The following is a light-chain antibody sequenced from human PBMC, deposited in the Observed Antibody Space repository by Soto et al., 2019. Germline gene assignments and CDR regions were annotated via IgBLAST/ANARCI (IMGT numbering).Light chain of an antibody. CDR3: LQDINYPWT. CDR2: KAS. J-gene: IGKJ1*01. V-gene: IGKV1-5*03. Sequence: NQITQCPSTLHASVGDRVTITCRASQSINSWLAWYQQKPGKAPKLLIYKASSLESGVPSRFSGSGSGTEFTLTISSLQPEDSATYYCLQDINYPWTFGQGTKVDIK. CDR1: QSINSW.